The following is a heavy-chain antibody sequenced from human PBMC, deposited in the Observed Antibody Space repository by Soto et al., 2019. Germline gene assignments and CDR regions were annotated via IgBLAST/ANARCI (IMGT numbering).Heavy chain of an antibody. CDR1: GGTFSSYA. J-gene: IGHJ3*02. V-gene: IGHV1-69*13. CDR2: IIPIFGTA. CDR3: ARNSGLDAFDI. Sequence: GASVKGSCRASGGTFSSYAISWVRPAPGQGLEWMGGIIPIFGTASYAQKFQGRVTITADESTRTAYMELSILRSEDTAVYYCARNSGLDAFDIWGQGTMVTVS. D-gene: IGHD6-13*01.